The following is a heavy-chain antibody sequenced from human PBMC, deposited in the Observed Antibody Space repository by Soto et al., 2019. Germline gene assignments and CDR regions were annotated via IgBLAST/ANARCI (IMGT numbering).Heavy chain of an antibody. CDR1: GFTFSSYS. Sequence: LRLSCAASGFTFSSYSMNWVRQAPGKGLEWVSSISSSSSYIYYADSVKGRFTISRDNAKNSLYLQMNSLRAEDTAVYYCATYGGNPPTLDCWGKGTLVTVSS. CDR3: ATYGGNPPTLDC. D-gene: IGHD2-15*01. V-gene: IGHV3-21*01. CDR2: ISSSSSYI. J-gene: IGHJ4*02.